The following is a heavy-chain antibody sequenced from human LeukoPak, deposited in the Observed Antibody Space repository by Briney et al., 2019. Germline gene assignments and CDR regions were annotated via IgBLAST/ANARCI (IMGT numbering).Heavy chain of an antibody. V-gene: IGHV3-43*01. CDR3: AKDIGTTVRRGVDV. CDR1: GFTFDDYT. J-gene: IGHJ6*02. Sequence: GGSLRLSCAASGFTFDDYTMHWVRQAPGKGLEWVSLISWDGGSTYYADSVKGRFTISRDNSKNSLYLQMNSLRTEDTALYYCAKDIGTTVRRGVDVWGQGTTVTVSS. CDR2: ISWDGGST. D-gene: IGHD4-17*01.